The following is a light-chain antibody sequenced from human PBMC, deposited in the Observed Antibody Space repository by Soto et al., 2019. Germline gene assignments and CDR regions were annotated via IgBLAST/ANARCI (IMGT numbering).Light chain of an antibody. V-gene: IGLV1-47*01. CDR1: SSNIGSNY. CDR2: RND. CDR3: AAWDDTLSGRVV. Sequence: QSVLTQPPSASENPGQRVTISCSGNSSNIGSNYVYWYKQVPGMAPKLLIFRNDQRPSGVSDRFSGSKSGTSASLAISGLRSEDEADYYCAAWDDTLSGRVVFGGGTKLTV. J-gene: IGLJ2*01.